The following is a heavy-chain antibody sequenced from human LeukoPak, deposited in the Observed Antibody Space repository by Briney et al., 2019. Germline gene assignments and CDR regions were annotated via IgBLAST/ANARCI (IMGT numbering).Heavy chain of an antibody. J-gene: IGHJ4*02. CDR3: ARVLGSSGFYYFDC. D-gene: IGHD3-22*01. V-gene: IGHV4-59*01. CDR2: IHYSGST. Sequence: SETLSLTCTVSGGSISSYYWSWIRQSPEKGLEWIGYIHYSGSTNYNPSLKSRVTISVDRPKNQFSLKLSPVTAADTAVYYCARVLGSSGFYYFDCWGQGALVTVSS. CDR1: GGSISSYY.